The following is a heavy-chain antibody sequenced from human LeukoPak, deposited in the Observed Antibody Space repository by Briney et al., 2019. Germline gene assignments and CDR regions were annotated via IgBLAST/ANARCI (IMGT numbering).Heavy chain of an antibody. CDR1: GFTFSSYA. J-gene: IGHJ4*02. D-gene: IGHD5-24*01. Sequence: GGSLRLSCAASGFTFSSYAMSWVRQAAGKGLEWVSGISGNGGSTSYADSVKGRFTISRDNSKNTLYLQMNSLRAEDTAVYYCAKEIIGRGEMATDDHWGQGTLVTVSS. CDR2: ISGNGGST. V-gene: IGHV3-23*01. CDR3: AKEIIGRGEMATDDH.